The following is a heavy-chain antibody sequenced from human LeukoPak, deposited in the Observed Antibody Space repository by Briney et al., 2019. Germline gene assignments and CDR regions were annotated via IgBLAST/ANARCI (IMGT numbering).Heavy chain of an antibody. D-gene: IGHD6-13*01. CDR3: ARGFQQLDLQYYFDY. V-gene: IGHV1-69*13. J-gene: IGHJ4*02. CDR2: IIPIFGTA. CDR1: GGTFSSYA. Sequence: GASVKVSCKASGGTFSSYAISWVRQAPGQGLEWVGGIIPIFGTASYAQKFQGRVTITADESTSTAYMELSSLRSEDTAVYYCARGFQQLDLQYYFDYWGQGTLVTVSS.